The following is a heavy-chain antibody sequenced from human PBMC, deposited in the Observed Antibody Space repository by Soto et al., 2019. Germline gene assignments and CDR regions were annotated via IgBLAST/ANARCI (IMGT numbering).Heavy chain of an antibody. CDR2: INPNSGGT. CDR1: GYTFTGYY. D-gene: IGHD3-10*01. J-gene: IGHJ5*02. Sequence: ASVKVSCKASGYTFTGYYMHWVRQAPGQGLEWMGWINPNSGGTNYAQKFQGRVTMTRDTSISTAYMELSRLRSDDTAVYYCAREWYSYGSGSHNWFDTWGQGTLVTVSS. V-gene: IGHV1-2*02. CDR3: AREWYSYGSGSHNWFDT.